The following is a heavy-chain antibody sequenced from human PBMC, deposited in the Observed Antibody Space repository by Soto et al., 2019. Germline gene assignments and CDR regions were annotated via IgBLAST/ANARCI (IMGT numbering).Heavy chain of an antibody. CDR3: ARDLFTGITIFGAGYSGMAV. CDR1: GGAFSSYA. D-gene: IGHD3-3*01. V-gene: IGHV1-69*13. Sequence: VTAMKASCKASGGAFSSYAISWVRQAPEQGLEWMGGIIPIFGTANYAQKFQGRVTLTADESTSTAYRELSSLRSEDTDLDYCARDLFTGITIFGAGYSGMAVWGQGTTVTGSS. J-gene: IGHJ6*02. CDR2: IIPIFGTA.